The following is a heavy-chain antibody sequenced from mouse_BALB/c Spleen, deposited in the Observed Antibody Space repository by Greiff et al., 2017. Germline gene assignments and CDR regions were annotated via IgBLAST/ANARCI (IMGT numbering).Heavy chain of an antibody. CDR1: GFNIKDTY. Sequence: DVQLQESGAELVKPGASVKLSCTASGFNIKDTYMHWVKQRPEQGLEWIGRIDPANGNTKYDPKFQGKATITADTSSNTAYLQLSSLKSEDTAVYYCARGDSSRYGNVYAMDYWGQGTSVTVSS. V-gene: IGHV14-3*02. D-gene: IGHD2-10*02. CDR2: IDPANGNT. J-gene: IGHJ4*01. CDR3: ARGDSSRYGNVYAMDY.